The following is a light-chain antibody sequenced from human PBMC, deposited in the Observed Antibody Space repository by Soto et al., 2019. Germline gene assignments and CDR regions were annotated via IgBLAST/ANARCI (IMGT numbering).Light chain of an antibody. CDR3: QQYGSSPPVT. CDR1: QSVSSSY. Sequence: EIVLTQSPGTLSLSPGERATLSCRASQSVSSSYLAWYQQKPGQAPRLLIYGASSRTTDIPDRFSGSGSRTDFPLTISRLEPETFAVYYSQQYGSSPPVTFGQGTRLEIK. J-gene: IGKJ5*01. CDR2: GAS. V-gene: IGKV3-20*01.